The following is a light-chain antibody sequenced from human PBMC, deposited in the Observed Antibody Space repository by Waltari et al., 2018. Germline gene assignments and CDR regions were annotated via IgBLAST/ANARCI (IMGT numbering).Light chain of an antibody. V-gene: IGKV1-39*01. CDR1: QNIDNY. Sequence: DIQMTQYPSSLSASVGDRVTISCRASQNIDNYLNWYQQKPGKAPELLIFAATTLQRGVPGRFSGRGSGTDFNLTITSLQPDDFATYYCQQSSTTLFTFGPGTRVDI. J-gene: IGKJ3*01. CDR2: AAT. CDR3: QQSSTTLFT.